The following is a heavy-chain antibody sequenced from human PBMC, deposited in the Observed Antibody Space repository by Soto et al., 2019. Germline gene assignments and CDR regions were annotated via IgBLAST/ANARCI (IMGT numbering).Heavy chain of an antibody. CDR1: VFTFGSYW. V-gene: IGHV3-7*01. D-gene: IGHD3-10*01. Sequence: PVGSLRLSCASSVFTFGSYWMSWVRHSPGKGLEWLATIKMDASEKKYVDSVKGRFTMSRDNAKNSLYLQMDSLRAEDTAVYYCARDSGYDSGASVNHYLDYWGHGTLVTVSS. J-gene: IGHJ4*01. CDR3: ARDSGYDSGASVNHYLDY. CDR2: IKMDASEK.